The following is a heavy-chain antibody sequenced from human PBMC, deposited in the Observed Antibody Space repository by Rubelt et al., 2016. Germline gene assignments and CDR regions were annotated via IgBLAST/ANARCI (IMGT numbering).Heavy chain of an antibody. CDR3: ASPSPYYYDSSGYYESAEVGYYGMDV. Sequence: YYADSVKGRFTISRDNAKNSLYLQMNSLRVEDTAVYYCASPSPYYYDSSGYYESAEVGYYGMDVWGQGTTVTVSS. V-gene: IGHV3-21*04. D-gene: IGHD3-22*01. J-gene: IGHJ6*02.